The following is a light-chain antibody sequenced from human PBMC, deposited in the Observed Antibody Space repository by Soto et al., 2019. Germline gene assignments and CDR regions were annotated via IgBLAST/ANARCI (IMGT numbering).Light chain of an antibody. CDR2: KAS. V-gene: IGKV1-5*03. CDR1: QSISSL. CDR3: QQYYSYPLT. J-gene: IGKJ5*01. Sequence: DIQMTQSPSPLSASVGDRVTITCRASQSISSLLAWYQQKPGRAPTLLIYKASTLESGVPSRFSGSRSGTEFSLTISSLQPDDSATYYCQQYYSYPLTFGQGTRLEIK.